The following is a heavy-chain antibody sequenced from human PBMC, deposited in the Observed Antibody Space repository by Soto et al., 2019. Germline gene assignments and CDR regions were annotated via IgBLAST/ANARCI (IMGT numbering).Heavy chain of an antibody. V-gene: IGHV4-59*01. J-gene: IGHJ6*03. CDR1: GGSISGYY. CDR3: ARDQRITSFGVVQEASYMDV. D-gene: IGHD3-3*01. CDR2: IYYSGST. Sequence: PSETLSLTCTVAGGSISGYYWSWIRQPPGKGLEWIGYIYYSGSTNYNPSLKSRVTISVDTSKTQFSLKLSSVTAAETAVYYCARDQRITSFGVVQEASYMDVWGKGTTVTVS.